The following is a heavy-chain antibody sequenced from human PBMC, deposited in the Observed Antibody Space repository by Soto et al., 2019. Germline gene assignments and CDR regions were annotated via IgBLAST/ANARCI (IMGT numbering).Heavy chain of an antibody. CDR1: GFTFSSYA. V-gene: IGHV3-23*01. D-gene: IGHD6-19*01. CDR2: ISGSGGST. Sequence: EVQLLESGGGLVQPGGSLRLSCAASGFTFSSYAMSWVRQAPGKGLEWVSAISGSGGSTYYADSVKGRFTISRDNSKNTLYLQMNSLRAEDTAVYYCAKDLQKGSSGWYDCFDYWGQGTLVTVSS. J-gene: IGHJ4*02. CDR3: AKDLQKGSSGWYDCFDY.